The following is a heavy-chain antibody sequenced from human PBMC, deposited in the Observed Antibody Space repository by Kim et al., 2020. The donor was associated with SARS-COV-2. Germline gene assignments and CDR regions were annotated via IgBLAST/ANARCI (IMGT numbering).Heavy chain of an antibody. D-gene: IGHD3-22*01. J-gene: IGHJ4*02. V-gene: IGHV3-15*01. CDR3: TSPYYYDSSGYSHGY. Sequence: GGSLRLSCAASGFTFSNAWMSWVRQAPGKGLEWVGRIKSKTDGGTTDYAAPVKGRFTISRDDPKNTLYLQMNSLKTEDTAVYYCTSPYYYDSSGYSHGYWGQGTLVTVSS. CDR2: IKSKTDGGTT. CDR1: GFTFSNAW.